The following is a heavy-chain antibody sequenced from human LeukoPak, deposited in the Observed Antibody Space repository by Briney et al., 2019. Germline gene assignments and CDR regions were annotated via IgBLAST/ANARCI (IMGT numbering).Heavy chain of an antibody. D-gene: IGHD3-9*01. V-gene: IGHV3-49*03. CDR3: TRDYDILTGYNDAFDI. CDR1: GFTFGDYA. J-gene: IGHJ3*02. Sequence: GGSLRLSCTASGFTFGDYAMSWFRQAPGKGLEWVGFIRSKAYGGTTEYAASVKGRFTISRDDSKSIAYLRMNSLKTEDTAVYYCTRDYDILTGYNDAFDIWGQGTMVTVSS. CDR2: IRSKAYGGTT.